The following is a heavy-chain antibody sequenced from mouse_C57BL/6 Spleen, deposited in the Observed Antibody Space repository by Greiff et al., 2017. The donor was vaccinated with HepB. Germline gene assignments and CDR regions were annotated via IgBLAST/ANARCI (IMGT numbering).Heavy chain of an antibody. CDR3: TRTTYWDRDYFDY. CDR2: IYPGNSDT. Sequence: VQLQQSGTVLARPGASVKMSCKTSGYTFTSYWMHWVKQRPGQGLEWIGAIYPGNSDTSYNQKFKGKAKLTAVTSTSTAYMELSSLTNEDSAVYYCTRTTYWDRDYFDYWGQGTTLTVSS. CDR1: GYTFTSYW. V-gene: IGHV1-5*01. D-gene: IGHD4-1*01. J-gene: IGHJ2*01.